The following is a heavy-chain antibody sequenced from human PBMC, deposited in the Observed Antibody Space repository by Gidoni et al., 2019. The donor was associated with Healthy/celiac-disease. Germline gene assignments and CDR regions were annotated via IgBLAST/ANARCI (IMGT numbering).Heavy chain of an antibody. Sequence: QVPLVESGGGVVQPGRSLRLSCAASGFTFSSYAMHWVRQAPGKGLEWVAVISYDGSNKYYADSVKGRFTISRDNSKNTLYLQMNSLRAEDTAVYYCARSIVVVTAMLFDYWGQGTLVTVSS. J-gene: IGHJ4*02. V-gene: IGHV3-30-3*01. CDR3: ARSIVVVTAMLFDY. CDR2: ISYDGSNK. CDR1: GFTFSSYA. D-gene: IGHD2-21*02.